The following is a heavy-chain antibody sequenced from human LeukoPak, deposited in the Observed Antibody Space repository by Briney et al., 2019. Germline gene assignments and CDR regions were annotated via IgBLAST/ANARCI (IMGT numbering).Heavy chain of an antibody. CDR1: GYTFTSNG. D-gene: IGHD3-9*01. J-gene: IGHJ5*02. CDR3: ARVSFDYDILTGYSP. CDR2: ISSYSGNT. V-gene: IGHV1-18*04. Sequence: ASVKVSCKASGYTFTSNGISWVRQAPGQGLEWMGWISSYSGNTNYAQNLQGRVTMTTDTSTSTAYMELSSLRSEDTAVYYCARVSFDYDILTGYSPWGQGTLVTVSS.